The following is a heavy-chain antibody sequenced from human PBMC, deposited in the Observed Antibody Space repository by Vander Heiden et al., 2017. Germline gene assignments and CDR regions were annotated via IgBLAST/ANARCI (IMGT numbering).Heavy chain of an antibody. Sequence: EVQLVESGGGLVQPGGSLRLSCAASGFTFSSYSMNWVRQAPGKGLEWVSYISSSSSTIYYADSVKGRVTISRDNAKNSLYLQMNSLRAEETAVYYCTGYCSGGSCYSASSYFDYWGQGTLVTVSS. CDR1: GFTFSSYS. J-gene: IGHJ4*02. CDR2: ISSSSSTI. V-gene: IGHV3-48*01. CDR3: TGYCSGGSCYSASSYFDY. D-gene: IGHD2-15*01.